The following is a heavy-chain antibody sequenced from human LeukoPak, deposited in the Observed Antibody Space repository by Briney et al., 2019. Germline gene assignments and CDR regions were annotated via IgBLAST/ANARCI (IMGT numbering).Heavy chain of an antibody. CDR2: LYHSDSA. J-gene: IGHJ6*03. CDR1: GYSISNGYY. Sequence: SETLSLTCAVSGYSISNGYYWVWIRQPPGRGLEWIGSLYHSDSASYNTSLRSRVSMSVDTSKNQFSLTLSFVTAADTAVYYCARQHDSYYYYYIDVWGSGTTVTVSS. V-gene: IGHV4-38-2*01. CDR3: ARQHDSYYYYYIDV.